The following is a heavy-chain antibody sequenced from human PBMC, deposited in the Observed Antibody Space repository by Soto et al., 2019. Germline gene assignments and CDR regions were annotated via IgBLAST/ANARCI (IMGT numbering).Heavy chain of an antibody. J-gene: IGHJ6*02. CDR2: IIPIFGTA. Sequence: SVKVSCKASGGTFSSYAISWVRQAPGQGLEWMGGIIPIFGTANYAQKFQGRVTITADESTSTAYMELSSLRSEDTAVYYCASGQGYCISTSCYNPHYSYSGMDVRG. D-gene: IGHD2-2*02. CDR1: GGTFSSYA. V-gene: IGHV1-69*13. CDR3: ASGQGYCISTSCYNPHYSYSGMDV.